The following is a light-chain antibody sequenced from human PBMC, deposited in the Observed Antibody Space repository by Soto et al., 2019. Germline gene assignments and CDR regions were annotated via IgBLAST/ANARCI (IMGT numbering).Light chain of an antibody. CDR3: ASYTSSRLWV. CDR2: EVS. V-gene: IGLV2-14*01. CDR1: SGDVGGYNF. Sequence: QSALTQPASVSGSPGQSITISCTGTSGDVGGYNFVSWFQQHPDKAPKLIIYEVSYRPSGVSNRFSGSKSGNTASLTMSGLQAEDEADYYCASYTSSRLWVFGGGTKLTVL. J-gene: IGLJ3*02.